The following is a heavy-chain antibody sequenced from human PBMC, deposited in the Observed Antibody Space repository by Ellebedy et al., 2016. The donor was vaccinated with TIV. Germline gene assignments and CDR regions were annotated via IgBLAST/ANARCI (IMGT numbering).Heavy chain of an antibody. D-gene: IGHD6-25*01. Sequence: AASVKVSCKVSGYSLSELSMHWVRQAPGKGLEWMGAFDPEDGETIYAQKFQGRVTMTEDTSTDTAYMDLSSLRSEDTAVYYCATDLSSGSRAPAFDYWGQGTLVTVSS. CDR1: GYSLSELS. CDR2: FDPEDGET. CDR3: ATDLSSGSRAPAFDY. V-gene: IGHV1-24*01. J-gene: IGHJ4*02.